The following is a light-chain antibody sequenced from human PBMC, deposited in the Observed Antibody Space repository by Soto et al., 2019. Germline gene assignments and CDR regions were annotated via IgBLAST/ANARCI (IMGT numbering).Light chain of an antibody. CDR2: AAS. CDR3: QQYNIWPQS. V-gene: IGKV3-15*01. Sequence: VMTGSPAALSVSTGERATLSCRASENLRSSLAWYQQKPGQAPRLLIYAASTRATGIPARFSGSGSGTEFTLTISSLQSEDLAVYFCQQYNIWPQSFGQGTKVDIK. CDR1: ENLRSS. J-gene: IGKJ1*01.